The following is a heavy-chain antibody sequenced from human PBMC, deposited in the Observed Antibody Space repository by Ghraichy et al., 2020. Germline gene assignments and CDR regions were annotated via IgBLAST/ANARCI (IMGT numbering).Heavy chain of an antibody. CDR2: IYYSGST. V-gene: IGHV4-61*01. CDR1: GGSVSSGSYY. J-gene: IGHJ2*01. CDR3: ARMRDWYFDL. Sequence: SETLSLTCTVSGGSVSSGSYYWSWIRQPPGKGLQWIGYIYYSGSTNYNPSLKSRVTISVDTSKNQFSLKLSSVTAADTAVYYCARMRDWYFDLWGRGTLVTVSS.